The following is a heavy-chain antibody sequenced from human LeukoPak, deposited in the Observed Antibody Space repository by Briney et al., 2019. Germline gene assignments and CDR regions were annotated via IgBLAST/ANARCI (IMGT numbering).Heavy chain of an antibody. Sequence: GASVKVSCKASGYTFTSYGISWVRQAPGQGLEWMGWISAYNGNTNYAQKLQGRVTMTTDTSTSTAYMELRSLRSDDTAVYYCARVHHHDYVWGSYRYTDEVDYWGQGTLVTVSS. J-gene: IGHJ4*02. CDR1: GYTFTSYG. CDR3: ARVHHHDYVWGSYRYTDEVDY. CDR2: ISAYNGNT. V-gene: IGHV1-18*01. D-gene: IGHD3-16*02.